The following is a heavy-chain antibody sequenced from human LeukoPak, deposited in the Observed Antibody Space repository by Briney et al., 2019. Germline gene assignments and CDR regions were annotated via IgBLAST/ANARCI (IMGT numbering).Heavy chain of an antibody. D-gene: IGHD4-23*01. V-gene: IGHV1-2*02. CDR1: GYTFTSYG. CDR2: INPNSGGT. Sequence: GASVKVSCKASGYTFTSYGISWVRQAPGQGLEWMGWINPNSGGTNYAQKFQGRVTMTRDTSISTAYMELSRLRSDDTAVYYCARGGNYYYYYYMDVWGKGTTVIISS. J-gene: IGHJ6*03. CDR3: ARGGNYYYYYYMDV.